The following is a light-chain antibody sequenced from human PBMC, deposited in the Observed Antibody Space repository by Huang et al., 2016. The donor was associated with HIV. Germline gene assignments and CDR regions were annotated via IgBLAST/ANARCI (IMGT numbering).Light chain of an antibody. V-gene: IGKV1-17*03. J-gene: IGKJ1*01. Sequence: DIQMTQSPSAVSASVGDRVTITCRASQDISDSLVWFQQKPGKVPERLSYAASTLQTGVPSRFGGTGSGTEFTLTISSLQPDDFAIYYCLQHKSYPWTFGQGTKVEI. CDR3: LQHKSYPWT. CDR1: QDISDS. CDR2: AAS.